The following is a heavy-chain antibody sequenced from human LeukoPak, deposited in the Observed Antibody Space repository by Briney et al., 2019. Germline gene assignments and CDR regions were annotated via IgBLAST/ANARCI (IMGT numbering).Heavy chain of an antibody. CDR2: IRSGESA. CDR1: GGSITNYH. J-gene: IGHJ4*02. Sequence: PSETLSLTCSVSGGSITNYHWSWIRQPPGKRLEWIGYIRSGESAMYNPSLESRVTMSVDTPMNHFSLRLNSLAAADPAVYYCARHDSRGGSYDYWGQGTLVTVSS. D-gene: IGHD1-26*01. CDR3: ARHDSRGGSYDY. V-gene: IGHV4-59*08.